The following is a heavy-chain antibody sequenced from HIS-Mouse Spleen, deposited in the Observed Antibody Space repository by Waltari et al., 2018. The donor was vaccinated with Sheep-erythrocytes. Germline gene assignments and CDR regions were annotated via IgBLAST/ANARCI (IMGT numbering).Heavy chain of an antibody. CDR1: VFTFSSYS. CDR3: ARVSAGELKYYFDY. J-gene: IGHJ4*02. Sequence: VQLVESGGGLVQPGGALRLSCAASVFTFSSYSMHWVRQAPGKGLEWVAVISYDGSNKYYADSVKGRFTISRDNSKNTLYLQMNSLRAEDTAVYYCARVSAGELKYYFDYWGQGTLVTVSS. D-gene: IGHD1-26*01. CDR2: ISYDGSNK. V-gene: IGHV3-30*04.